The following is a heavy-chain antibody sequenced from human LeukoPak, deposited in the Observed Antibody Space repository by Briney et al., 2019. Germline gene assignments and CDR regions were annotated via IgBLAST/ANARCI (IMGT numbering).Heavy chain of an antibody. CDR2: IYSGGST. CDR1: GFTVSSNY. CDR3: ALPGYSSGWYAPAFDY. D-gene: IGHD6-19*01. Sequence: GGSLRLSCAASGFTVSSNYMSWVRQAPGKGLEGVSVIYSGGSTYYADSVKGRFTISRDNSKTPLYLQMNSLRAEDTAVYYCALPGYSSGWYAPAFDYWGQGTLVTVSS. J-gene: IGHJ4*02. V-gene: IGHV3-66*01.